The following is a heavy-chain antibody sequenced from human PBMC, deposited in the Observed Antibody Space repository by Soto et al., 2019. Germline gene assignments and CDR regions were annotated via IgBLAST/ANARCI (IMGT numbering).Heavy chain of an antibody. V-gene: IGHV4-34*01. J-gene: IGHJ2*01. CDR3: ARSVRSSSAGRRYFDL. D-gene: IGHD6-6*01. CDR1: GGSFSGYY. CDR2: VNHSGST. Sequence: QVQLQQWGAGLLKPSETLSLTCAVYGGSFSGYYWSWIRQPPGKGLEWIGEVNHSGSTNYNPSLKGRVTISVDTSTNQFSLKLSSVTAADTAVYYCARSVRSSSAGRRYFDLWVRGTLVTVS.